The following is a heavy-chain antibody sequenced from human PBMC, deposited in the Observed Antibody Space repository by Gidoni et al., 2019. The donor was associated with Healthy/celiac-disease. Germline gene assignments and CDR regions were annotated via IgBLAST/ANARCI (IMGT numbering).Heavy chain of an antibody. Sequence: EVQLLESGGGLVQPGGSLRLSGAASGFPFRCYARSWVRQAPGKGLEWVSVISGSGGRTDYEDSVKGRYTISRDNSKNTLYLQMNSLRAEDTAVYYCAKDAEHIVVVTAIPNWFDPWGQGTLVTVSS. CDR2: ISGSGGRT. V-gene: IGHV3-23*01. CDR1: GFPFRCYA. J-gene: IGHJ5*02. D-gene: IGHD2-21*02. CDR3: AKDAEHIVVVTAIPNWFDP.